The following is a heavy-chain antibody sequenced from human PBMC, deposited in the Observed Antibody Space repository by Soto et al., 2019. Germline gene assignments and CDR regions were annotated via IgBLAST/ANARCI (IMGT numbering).Heavy chain of an antibody. Sequence: SETLSLTCTVSGGSISSGDYYWIWIRQSPGKGLEWIGYISYSGSTYYKPSLKSRLTISVDTSMNQFSLKLSSVTAADTAVYYCVREAGYYDSSGSNWFDPWGQGTLVTVSS. CDR3: VREAGYYDSSGSNWFDP. D-gene: IGHD3-22*01. V-gene: IGHV4-30-4*01. CDR2: ISYSGST. J-gene: IGHJ5*02. CDR1: GGSISSGDYY.